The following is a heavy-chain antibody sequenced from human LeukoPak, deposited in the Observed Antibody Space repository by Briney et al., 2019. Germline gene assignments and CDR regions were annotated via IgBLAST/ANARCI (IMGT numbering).Heavy chain of an antibody. Sequence: GGSLRLSCAASGFTFSGSAMHWVRQASGKGLEWVGRIRSKANSYATAYAASVKGRFTISRDDSKNTAYLQMNSLKTEDTAVYYCTRLQYEVDYYYYMDVWGKGTTVTVSS. CDR1: GFTFSGSA. CDR2: IRSKANSYAT. CDR3: TRLQYEVDYYYYMDV. J-gene: IGHJ6*03. D-gene: IGHD4-11*01. V-gene: IGHV3-73*01.